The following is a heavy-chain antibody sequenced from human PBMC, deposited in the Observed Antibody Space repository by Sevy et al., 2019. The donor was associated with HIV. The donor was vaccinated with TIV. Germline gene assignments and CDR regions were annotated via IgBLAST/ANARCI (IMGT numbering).Heavy chain of an antibody. J-gene: IGHJ4*02. V-gene: IGHV3-74*01. D-gene: IGHD1-1*01. Sequence: GGSLRLPCAASGFTFSSNWMHWVRQAPGKGLVWVSRIKSDGSSTSYADSVKGRFTISRDNANNTLYLQMNSLRVEDTAVYYCARSMYITISLDWGQGTLVTVSS. CDR2: IKSDGSST. CDR3: ARSMYITISLD. CDR1: GFTFSSNW.